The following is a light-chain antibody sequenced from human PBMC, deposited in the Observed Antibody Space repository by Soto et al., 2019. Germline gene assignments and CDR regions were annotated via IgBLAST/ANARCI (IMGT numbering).Light chain of an antibody. J-gene: IGKJ4*01. CDR1: QSVSSNY. Sequence: EIVLTQSPDTLSLSPGERATLSCRASQSVSSNYLAWYQQKPGQAPRLLIYGASSRATGVPDRFSGSGSGTDFTLTISKLEPEDFALYYCQQYGSSPPLTFGGGTKVDIK. V-gene: IGKV3-20*01. CDR2: GAS. CDR3: QQYGSSPPLT.